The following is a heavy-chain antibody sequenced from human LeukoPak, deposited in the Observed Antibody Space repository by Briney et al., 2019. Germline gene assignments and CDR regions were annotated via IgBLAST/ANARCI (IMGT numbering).Heavy chain of an antibody. CDR3: AKEAGSACYYYMDV. Sequence: XSETLSLTCTVSGGSISSYYWSWVRQPAGKGLEWVGRIYTSGSTNYNPSLKSRVTMSVDTSKNQFSLKLSSVTAADTAVYYCAKEAGSACYYYMDVWGKGTTVTVSS. D-gene: IGHD2-15*01. CDR2: IYTSGST. CDR1: GGSISSYY. V-gene: IGHV4-4*07. J-gene: IGHJ6*03.